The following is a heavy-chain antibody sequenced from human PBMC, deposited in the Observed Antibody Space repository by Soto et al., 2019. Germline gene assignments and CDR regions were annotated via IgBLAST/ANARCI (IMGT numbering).Heavy chain of an antibody. D-gene: IGHD3-3*01. CDR2: IYYSGST. V-gene: IGHV4-59*08. CDR1: GGSISSYY. CDR3: ARTAYYDFWSLNY. J-gene: IGHJ4*02. Sequence: SETLSLTCTVSGGSISSYYWSWIRQPPGKGLEWIGYIYYSGSTNYNPSLKSRVTISVDTSKNQFSLKLSSVTAADTAVYYCARTAYYDFWSLNYWGQGTLVTVSS.